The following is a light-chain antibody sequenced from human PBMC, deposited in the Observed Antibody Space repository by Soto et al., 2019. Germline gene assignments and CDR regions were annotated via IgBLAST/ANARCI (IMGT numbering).Light chain of an antibody. V-gene: IGKV1-39*01. J-gene: IGKJ5*01. CDR3: QQYGSSST. Sequence: DIQMTQSPSPLAASLGDRVTVTCRASQRIRSYLNWYQQKPGKAPKLLIYAASALQSGVPSRLSGGGSGTDFTLTINRLEPEDFPLYYCQQYGSSSTFGQGTRLEIK. CDR2: AAS. CDR1: QRIRSY.